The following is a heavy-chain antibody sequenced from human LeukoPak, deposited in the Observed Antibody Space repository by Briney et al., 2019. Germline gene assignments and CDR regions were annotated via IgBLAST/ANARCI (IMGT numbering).Heavy chain of an antibody. CDR1: GFTFSSYA. V-gene: IGHV3-23*01. D-gene: IGHD3-22*01. J-gene: IGHJ4*02. Sequence: GGSLRLSCAASGFTFSSYAMTWVRQAPGKGLEWGSTISGSGDIIYYADSVKGRFTISRDNPKNTLYLQMNSLKTEDTAVYYCTTDTLNYYDSSGYYFDYWGQGTLVTVSS. CDR3: TTDTLNYYDSSGYYFDY. CDR2: ISGSGDII.